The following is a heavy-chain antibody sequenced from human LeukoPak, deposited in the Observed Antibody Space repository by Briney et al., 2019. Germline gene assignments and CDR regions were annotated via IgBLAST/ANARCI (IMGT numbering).Heavy chain of an antibody. D-gene: IGHD6-19*01. Sequence: GGSLRLSCAASGFTFSSYGMHWVRQAPGKGLEWVSSISSSSSYIYYADSVKGRFTISRDNAKNSLYLQMNSLRAEDTAVYYCARSEAVAGTADYWGQGTLVTVSS. J-gene: IGHJ4*02. CDR3: ARSEAVAGTADY. CDR1: GFTFSSYG. CDR2: ISSSSSYI. V-gene: IGHV3-21*01.